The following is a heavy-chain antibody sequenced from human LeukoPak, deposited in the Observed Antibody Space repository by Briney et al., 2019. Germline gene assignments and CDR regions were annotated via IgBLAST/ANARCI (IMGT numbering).Heavy chain of an antibody. V-gene: IGHV4-59*08. J-gene: IGHJ6*02. CDR2: IYYSGSST. D-gene: IGHD1-26*01. CDR3: ARQGHRLTLVDYYGMDV. CDR1: GGSISSYY. Sequence: SETLSLTCTVSGGSISSYYWSWLRQPPGKGLEGIGYIYYSGSSTNYNPSLKSRVTISIDRSKNRFSLKLSSVTAADTAVYYCARQGHRLTLVDYYGMDVWGQGTTVTVSS.